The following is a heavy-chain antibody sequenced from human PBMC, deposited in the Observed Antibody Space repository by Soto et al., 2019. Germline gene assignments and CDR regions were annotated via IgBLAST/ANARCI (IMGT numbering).Heavy chain of an antibody. Sequence: QVQLVESGGGVVQPGRSLRLSCAASGFTFSSYGMHWVRQAPGKGLEWVAVISYDGSNKYYADSVKGRFTISRDNSKNTLYMQMKSLRAEDTAVYYCAKDQRSGSYGIDYWGQGTLVTVSS. D-gene: IGHD1-26*01. CDR3: AKDQRSGSYGIDY. J-gene: IGHJ4*02. CDR2: ISYDGSNK. CDR1: GFTFSSYG. V-gene: IGHV3-30*18.